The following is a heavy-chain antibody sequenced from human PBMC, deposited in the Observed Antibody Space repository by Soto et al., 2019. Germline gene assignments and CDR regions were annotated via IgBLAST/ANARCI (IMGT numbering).Heavy chain of an antibody. J-gene: IGHJ4*02. CDR3: ARVYSSSWYRGYYFDY. CDR2: ISGSGGST. V-gene: IGHV3-23*01. Sequence: GGSLRLSCAASGFTFSSYAMSWVRQAPGKGLEWVSAISGSGGSTYYADSVKGRFTISRDNSKNTLYLQMNSLRAEDTAVYYCARVYSSSWYRGYYFDYSAQGTLVTVSA. CDR1: GFTFSSYA. D-gene: IGHD6-13*01.